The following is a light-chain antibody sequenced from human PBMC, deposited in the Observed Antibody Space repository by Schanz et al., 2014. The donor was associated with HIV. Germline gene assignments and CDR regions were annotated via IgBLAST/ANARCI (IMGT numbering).Light chain of an antibody. CDR2: DVS. Sequence: QSVLTQPASVSGSPGQSITISCTGTSSDVGGYNYVSWYQQHPGKAPKLMIYDVSNRPSGVSNRFSGSKSGNTASLTVSGLQPEDEADYYCTSYAGNMNPVLFGGGTKLTVL. CDR1: SSDVGGYNY. V-gene: IGLV2-14*03. J-gene: IGLJ2*01. CDR3: TSYAGNMNPVL.